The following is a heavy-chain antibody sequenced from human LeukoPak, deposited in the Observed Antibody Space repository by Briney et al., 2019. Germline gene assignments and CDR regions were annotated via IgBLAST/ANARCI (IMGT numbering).Heavy chain of an antibody. D-gene: IGHD2-15*01. V-gene: IGHV3-53*01. J-gene: IGHJ2*01. CDR3: ARDQEGRSCSGGTCYLGWSFDL. Sequence: PGGSLLLSCAASGLIVSNNYMNWVRLAPGKGLEWVSIIYSGGSTHYADSVKGRFTVSRDNSKNTLYLQMNSLRAEDTAVYYCARDQEGRSCSGGTCYLGWSFDLWGRGTLVTVSS. CDR1: GLIVSNNY. CDR2: IYSGGST.